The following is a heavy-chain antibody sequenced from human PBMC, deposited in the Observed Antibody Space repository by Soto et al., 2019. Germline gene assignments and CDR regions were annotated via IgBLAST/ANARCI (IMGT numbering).Heavy chain of an antibody. CDR3: ASLDGYSSSWVRSNWFDP. V-gene: IGHV5-10-1*01. CDR2: IDPSDSYT. D-gene: IGHD6-13*01. Sequence: GESLKISCKGSVYSFTSYWISWVRQMPGKGLEWMGRIDPSDSYTNYSPSFQGHVTISADKSISTAYLQWSSLKASDTAMYYCASLDGYSSSWVRSNWFDPWGQGTLVTVSS. CDR1: VYSFTSYW. J-gene: IGHJ5*02.